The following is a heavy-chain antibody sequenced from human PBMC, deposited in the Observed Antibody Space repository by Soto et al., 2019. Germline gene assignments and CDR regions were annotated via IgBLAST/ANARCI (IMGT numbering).Heavy chain of an antibody. V-gene: IGHV1-69*01. CDR2: ITPIFGTS. D-gene: IGHD6-19*01. CDR3: ARDVRGAGARAIGITNWVDP. J-gene: IGHJ5*02. CDR1: GAPVGVFP. Sequence: QVQLVQSGAEVKKPGSSVKVSCKASGAPVGVFPSFWVGRAPGQGLEWRGGITPIFGTSNNAQQFQGRVTITADESTNTAYMELSSLRSEDTAVYYCARDVRGAGARAIGITNWVDPWGQGTLVTVSS.